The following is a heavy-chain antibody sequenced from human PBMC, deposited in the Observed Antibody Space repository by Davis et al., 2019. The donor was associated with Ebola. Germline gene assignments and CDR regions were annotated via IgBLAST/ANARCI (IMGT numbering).Heavy chain of an antibody. J-gene: IGHJ4*02. V-gene: IGHV3-73*01. CDR1: GFTLSGSR. Sequence: GESLKISCAASGFTLSGSRVHWVRQASGKGLEWVARIRSKADDYATAYAASVKGRFIISRDDSMNTVYLQMSSLEIEDTAVYYCFRQQDCGSNGFSFPDSLGLGTLVTVSS. CDR2: IRSKADDYAT. CDR3: FRQQDCGSNGFSFPDS. D-gene: IGHD2-15*01.